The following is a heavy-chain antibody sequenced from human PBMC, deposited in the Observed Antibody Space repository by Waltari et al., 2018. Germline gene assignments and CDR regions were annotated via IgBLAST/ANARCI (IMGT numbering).Heavy chain of an antibody. Sequence: QITLKESGPTLVKPTQTLTLTCSFSGFPLSTTGVGVGWIRQPPGKALEWLALVYWNDDKRYSPSLKSRLTITKDTSKNHVVLTMTTMDPVDTATYYCAHTRGAGCYECMDVWGQGTTVTVSS. CDR3: AHTRGAGCYECMDV. D-gene: IGHD2-15*01. CDR1: GFPLSTTGVG. V-gene: IGHV2-5*01. CDR2: VYWNDDK. J-gene: IGHJ6*02.